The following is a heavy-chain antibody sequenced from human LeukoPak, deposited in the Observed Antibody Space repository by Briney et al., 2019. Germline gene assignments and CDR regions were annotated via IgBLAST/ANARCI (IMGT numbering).Heavy chain of an antibody. V-gene: IGHV1-2*02. CDR3: ARDQHYSGSYPNWFDP. D-gene: IGHD1-26*01. CDR2: INPNSGGT. CDR1: GYTFTGYY. Sequence: ASVKVSCKASGYTFTGYYMHWVRQAPGQGLEWMGWINPNSGGTNYAQKFQGRVTMTRDTSTSTAYMELSRLRSDDTAVYYCARDQHYSGSYPNWFDPWGQGTLATVSS. J-gene: IGHJ5*02.